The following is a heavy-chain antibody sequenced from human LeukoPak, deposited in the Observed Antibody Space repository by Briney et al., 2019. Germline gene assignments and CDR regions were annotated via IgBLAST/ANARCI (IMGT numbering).Heavy chain of an antibody. CDR3: SRSLDY. CDR1: GFAFSDYW. V-gene: IGHV3-7*01. CDR2: IKEDGSKK. J-gene: IGHJ4*02. Sequence: PGGSLRLSCAASGFAFSDYWMDWVRQGPGKGIEWVANIKEDGSKKSYADSVKGRFTISRDNAKGSLYLKMNSLRADDTAVYYCSRSLDYWGQGALVTVSS.